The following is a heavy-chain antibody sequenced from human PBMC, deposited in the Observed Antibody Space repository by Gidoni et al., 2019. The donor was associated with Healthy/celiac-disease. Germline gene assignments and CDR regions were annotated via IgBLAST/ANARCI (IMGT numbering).Heavy chain of an antibody. D-gene: IGHD3-3*01. Sequence: QVHLQESGPGLVKPSQTLSLTCTVSGGSISSGCYYWSWIRQHPGKGLEWIGYIYYSGSTYYNPSLKSRVTISVDTSKNQFSLKLSSVTAADTAVYYCARADYDFWSGPERTPFDYWGQGTLVTVSS. CDR3: ARADYDFWSGPERTPFDY. CDR1: GGSISSGCYY. CDR2: IYYSGST. J-gene: IGHJ4*02. V-gene: IGHV4-31*03.